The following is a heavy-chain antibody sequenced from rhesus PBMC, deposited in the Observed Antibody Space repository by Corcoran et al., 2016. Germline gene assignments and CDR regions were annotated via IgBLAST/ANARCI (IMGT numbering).Heavy chain of an antibody. CDR3: ARVNWNFLDY. V-gene: IGHV4S10*01. CDR2: IYGSSTST. J-gene: IGHJ4*01. CDR1: GGSISDSYR. D-gene: IGHD1-26*01. Sequence: QVQLQESGPGVVKHSETLSLTCAVSGGSISDSYRWSWIRQPPGKGLEWIGYIYGSSTSTNDNPTLKSRVTISKDTSKNQFSLKLSSVTAADTAVYYCARVNWNFLDYWGQGVLVTVSS.